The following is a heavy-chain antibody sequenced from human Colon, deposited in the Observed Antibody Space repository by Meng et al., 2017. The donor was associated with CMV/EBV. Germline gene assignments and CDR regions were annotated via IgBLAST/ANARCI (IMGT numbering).Heavy chain of an antibody. D-gene: IGHD1/OR15-1a*01. CDR3: AKDEVPNNIDY. J-gene: IGHJ4*02. Sequence: LQLVEPGGGFFQPGGSLRPLCAAPVFTVNTYFMSWVRQAPGKGLEWVSIIYPDGRPFYADSVQGRFTISTDNSKNTLYLQMNSLRAEDTATYYCAKDEVPNNIDYWGQGTLVTVSS. V-gene: IGHV3-53*01. CDR2: IYPDGRP. CDR1: VFTVNTYF.